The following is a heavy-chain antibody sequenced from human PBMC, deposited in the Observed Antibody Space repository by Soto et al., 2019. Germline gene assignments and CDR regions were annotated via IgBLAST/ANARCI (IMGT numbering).Heavy chain of an antibody. CDR1: GYTFTYHV. V-gene: IGHV1-3*01. J-gene: IGHJ4*02. CDR3: ARDDNLGDIRY. D-gene: IGHD3-16*01. Sequence: ASVKVSCKASGYTFTYHVMHWMRQAPGQRLEWMGWINAGDGNTRYSQKFQGRVIITRDTSASTASMELSSLTSEDTAVYYCARDDNLGDIRYWGQGTLVTVSS. CDR2: INAGDGNT.